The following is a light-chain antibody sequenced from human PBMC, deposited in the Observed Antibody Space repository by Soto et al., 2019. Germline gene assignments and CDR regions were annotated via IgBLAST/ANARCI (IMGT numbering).Light chain of an antibody. CDR3: LQDYNYPIT. CDR1: QTIRSW. Sequence: IQMTQSPSTLSRSVGDRVTITCRASQTIRSWVAWYQQKPGKAPKLLIYAASSLQSGVPSRFSGSGSGTDFTLTISSLQPEDFATYYCLQDYNYPITFGQGTRLEI. V-gene: IGKV1-6*01. J-gene: IGKJ5*01. CDR2: AAS.